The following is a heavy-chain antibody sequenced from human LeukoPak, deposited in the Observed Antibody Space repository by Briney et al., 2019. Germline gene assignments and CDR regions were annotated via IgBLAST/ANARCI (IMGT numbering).Heavy chain of an antibody. CDR2: ISGSGGYT. CDR1: GFTFSSYA. Sequence: GGSLRLSCAASGFTFSSYAMSWVRQAPGKGLDWVSSISGSGGYTYYADSVKGRFITSRDNSKNTLYLQMNSLRAEDTAVYYCARVVPGTGFFYWGQGTLVTVSS. V-gene: IGHV3-23*01. J-gene: IGHJ4*02. CDR3: ARVVPGTGFFY. D-gene: IGHD2-8*02.